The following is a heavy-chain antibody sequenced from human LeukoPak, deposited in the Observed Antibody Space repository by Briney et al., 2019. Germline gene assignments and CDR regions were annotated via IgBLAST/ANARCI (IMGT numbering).Heavy chain of an antibody. J-gene: IGHJ4*02. D-gene: IGHD3-22*01. V-gene: IGHV4-59*01. Sequence: SETLSLTCTVSGGSISSYYWSWIRQPPGKGLEGIGYIYYSGSTYYNPSLKSRVTMSVDTSKNQFSLRLSSVTAADTAVYYCARRVVSSALDLSDYWGQGTLVTVSS. CDR3: ARRVVSSALDLSDY. CDR1: GGSISSYY. CDR2: IYYSGST.